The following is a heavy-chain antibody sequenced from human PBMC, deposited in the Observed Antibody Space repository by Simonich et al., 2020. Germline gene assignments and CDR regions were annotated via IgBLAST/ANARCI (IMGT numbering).Heavy chain of an antibody. Sequence: QVQLQESGPGLVKPSETLSLTCAVSGYSISSGYYWGWIRQPPGKGLEWIGSINNSGSTYYNPSLKSRVTISVDTSKNQFSLKLSSVTAADTAVYYCARGLTGDYWGQGTLVTVSS. J-gene: IGHJ4*02. V-gene: IGHV4-38-2*01. CDR2: INNSGST. CDR1: GYSISSGYY. D-gene: IGHD7-27*01. CDR3: ARGLTGDY.